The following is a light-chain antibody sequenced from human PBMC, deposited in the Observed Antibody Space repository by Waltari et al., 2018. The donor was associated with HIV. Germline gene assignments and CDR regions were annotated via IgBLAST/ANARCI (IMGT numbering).Light chain of an antibody. CDR3: CSYTGTNSLH. J-gene: IGLJ2*01. V-gene: IGLV2-14*01. Sequence: QSALTQPASVSGSPGQSITISCPGASSDVGCYDCSSWYQQHPGKAPRLIIYEVTNRPSGVSNRFFGSKSANTASLTISGLQADDEADYYCSYTGTNSLHFDGGTKVTVL. CDR1: SSDVGCYDC. CDR2: EVT.